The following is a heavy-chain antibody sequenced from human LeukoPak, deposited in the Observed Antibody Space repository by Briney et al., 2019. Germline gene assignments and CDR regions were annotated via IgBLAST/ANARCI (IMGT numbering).Heavy chain of an antibody. Sequence: TSSETLSLTCTVSGGSISSSSYYWGWLRQPPGKGLEWIGNIYYSGSTYYNPSLKSRVTISVDTSKNQFSLKLSSVTAADTAVYYCARHTAATVVAPIDYWGQGTLVTVSS. V-gene: IGHV4-39*01. CDR3: ARHTAATVVAPIDY. D-gene: IGHD4-23*01. J-gene: IGHJ4*02. CDR2: IYYSGST. CDR1: GGSISSSSYY.